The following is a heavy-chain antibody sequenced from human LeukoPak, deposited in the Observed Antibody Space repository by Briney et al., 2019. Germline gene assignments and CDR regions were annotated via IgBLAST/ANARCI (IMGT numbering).Heavy chain of an antibody. Sequence: GASVKVSCKASGYTFTGYYMHWVRQAPGQWLEWMGWTNPNSGGTNYAQKFQGRVTMTRDTSISTAYMELSRLRSDDTAVYYCARISRGSITIFGVVTHFDYWGQGTLVTVSS. CDR2: TNPNSGGT. D-gene: IGHD3-3*01. J-gene: IGHJ4*02. CDR3: ARISRGSITIFGVVTHFDY. CDR1: GYTFTGYY. V-gene: IGHV1-2*02.